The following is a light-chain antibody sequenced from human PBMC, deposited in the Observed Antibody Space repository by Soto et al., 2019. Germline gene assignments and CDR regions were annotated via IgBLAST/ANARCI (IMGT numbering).Light chain of an antibody. CDR2: SND. Sequence: QSVLTQPPSASGTPGQRVTISCSGSDSTIGSNTVNWYQHLPGMAPKLLTHSNDHRPSGVADRFSGSKSGTSASLAISGLQSEDAADYYCATWDDILNGWVFGGGTKVNVL. CDR1: DSTIGSNT. J-gene: IGLJ3*02. CDR3: ATWDDILNGWV. V-gene: IGLV1-44*01.